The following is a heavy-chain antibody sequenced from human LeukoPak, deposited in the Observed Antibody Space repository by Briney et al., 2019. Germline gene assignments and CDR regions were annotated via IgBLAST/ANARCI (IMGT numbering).Heavy chain of an antibody. CDR1: GGSILTTNW. J-gene: IGHJ4*02. Sequence: SGTLSLTCAVSGGSILTTNWWSWVRQPPGKGMEWIGEVHLSGASNYNPSLKSRVSMSIDNSKNQLSLKLTSVTAADTAIYYCARESGAFCPFGFWGQGTLVTVSS. CDR3: ARESGAFCPFGF. V-gene: IGHV4-4*02. D-gene: IGHD1-26*01. CDR2: VHLSGAS.